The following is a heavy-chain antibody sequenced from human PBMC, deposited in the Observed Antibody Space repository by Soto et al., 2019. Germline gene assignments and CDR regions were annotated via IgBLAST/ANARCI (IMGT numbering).Heavy chain of an antibody. D-gene: IGHD1-1*01. CDR3: ARGNQKLIYNDSGMDV. V-gene: IGHV3-48*03. CDR1: GFLLSSYE. CDR2: ISSTGTTI. J-gene: IGHJ6*02. Sequence: PGGSLRLSGAASGFLLSSYEVNWVRQAPWRGLEWVSYISSTGTTIYYADSVKGRFTIARENANRLVYMQMNSVRADGARFYYSARGNQKLIYNDSGMDVSG.